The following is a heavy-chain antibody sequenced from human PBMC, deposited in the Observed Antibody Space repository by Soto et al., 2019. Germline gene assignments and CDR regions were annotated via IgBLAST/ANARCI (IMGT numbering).Heavy chain of an antibody. CDR2: INHSGST. D-gene: IGHD4-4*01. CDR3: ARAGGYSNYRLLMDV. CDR1: GGSFSGYD. Sequence: SETLSVTCAVDGGSFSGYDWSWIRKPPGKGLEWIGEINHSGSTNYNPSLKSRVTISVDTSKNQFSLKLSSVTAADTAVYYCARAGGYSNYRLLMDVWGQGTTVTVSS. J-gene: IGHJ6*02. V-gene: IGHV4-34*01.